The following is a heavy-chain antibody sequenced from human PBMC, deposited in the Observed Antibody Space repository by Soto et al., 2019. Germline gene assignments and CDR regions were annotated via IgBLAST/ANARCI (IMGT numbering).Heavy chain of an antibody. V-gene: IGHV3-23*01. CDR3: AKAVATTFGWFDP. CDR1: GITFSSYA. J-gene: IGHJ5*02. D-gene: IGHD2-15*01. Sequence: EVQLLESGGGLVQPGESLRLSCAASGITFSSYAMNWVRQAPGKGLEWVSSISGSGGITHYADSVKGRFTISRDNSKNTLYLQMNALGPEDTAIYYCAKAVATTFGWFDPWGQGTLVTVSS. CDR2: ISGSGGIT.